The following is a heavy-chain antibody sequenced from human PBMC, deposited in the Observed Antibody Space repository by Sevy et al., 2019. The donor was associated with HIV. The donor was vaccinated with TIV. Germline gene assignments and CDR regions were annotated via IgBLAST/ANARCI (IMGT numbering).Heavy chain of an antibody. CDR1: GFTFSSYA. Sequence: GGSLRLSCAASGFTFSSYAMSWVRQAPGKGLEWVSAISGSGGSTYYADSVKGRFTISRDNSKNTLYLQMNSLRAEDTAVYYCAKGSRPEGDFWSGPMVGGGTYYYYGMDVWGQGTTVIVSS. D-gene: IGHD3-3*01. CDR3: AKGSRPEGDFWSGPMVGGGTYYYYGMDV. J-gene: IGHJ6*02. V-gene: IGHV3-23*01. CDR2: ISGSGGST.